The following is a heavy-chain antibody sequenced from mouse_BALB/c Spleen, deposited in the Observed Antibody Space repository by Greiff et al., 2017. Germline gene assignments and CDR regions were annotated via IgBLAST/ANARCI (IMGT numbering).Heavy chain of an antibody. CDR2: INPSTGYT. Sequence: QVHVKQSGAELAKPGASVKMSCKASGYTFTSYWMHWVKQRPGQGLEWIGYINPSTGYTEYNQKFKDKATLTADKSSSTAYMQLSSLTSEDSAVYYCARGYGNYGFAYWGQGTLVTVSA. V-gene: IGHV1-7*01. CDR3: ARGYGNYGFAY. D-gene: IGHD2-1*01. CDR1: GYTFTSYW. J-gene: IGHJ3*01.